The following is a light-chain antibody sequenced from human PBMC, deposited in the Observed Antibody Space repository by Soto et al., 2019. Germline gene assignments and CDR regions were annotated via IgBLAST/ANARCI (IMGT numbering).Light chain of an antibody. CDR2: AAS. CDR1: QGISNY. J-gene: IGKJ2*01. Sequence: DIQMTQSPSSLSASVGDRVTITCRASQGISNYLAWYQQKPGKVPKLLIYAASTLQSGVPSRFIGSGSGTDFTLTISSLQPEDAATYYCQKYVDAHKTFGQGTKLEIK. V-gene: IGKV1-27*01. CDR3: QKYVDAHKT.